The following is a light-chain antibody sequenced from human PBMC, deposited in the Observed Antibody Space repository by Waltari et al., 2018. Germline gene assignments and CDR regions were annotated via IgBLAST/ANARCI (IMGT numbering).Light chain of an antibody. Sequence: QSDLTQPASVSGSPGQSITISCTASSSDVVGGYDYFSWYQQHPDRAPKLIIYDVYNRPGGISDRFYGSKSGNTASLTISGLQLEDEADYYCSSYRSTSVIFGGGTKLTVL. CDR3: SSYRSTSVI. V-gene: IGLV2-14*01. CDR1: SSDVVGGYDY. CDR2: DVY. J-gene: IGLJ2*01.